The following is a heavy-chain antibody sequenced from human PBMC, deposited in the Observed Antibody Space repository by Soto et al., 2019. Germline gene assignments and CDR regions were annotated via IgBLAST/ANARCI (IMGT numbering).Heavy chain of an antibody. CDR3: ARVGPWVPYYYDSSPYTFENWFDP. CDR1: GGSISSSNW. CDR2: IYHSGST. D-gene: IGHD3-22*01. Sequence: SEALSLTCAVSGGSISSSNWWSWVRQPPGKGLEWIGEIYHSGSTNYNPSLKSRVTISIDTSKNQFSLTLRSVTAADAAVYYCARVGPWVPYYYDSSPYTFENWFDPWGQGTLVTVS. J-gene: IGHJ5*02. V-gene: IGHV4-4*02.